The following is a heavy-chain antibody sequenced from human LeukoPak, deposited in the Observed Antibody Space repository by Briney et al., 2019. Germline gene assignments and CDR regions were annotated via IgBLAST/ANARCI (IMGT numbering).Heavy chain of an antibody. CDR1: GGTFSSYA. D-gene: IGHD6-19*01. J-gene: IGHJ4*02. CDR3: ASGGSGGYDY. Sequence: ASVKVSCKASGGTFSSYAISWVRQAPGQGLEWMGRIIPIFGTANYAQKFQGRVTITTDESTSTAYKELSSLRSEDTAVYYCASGGSGGYDYWGQGTLVTVSS. CDR2: IIPIFGTA. V-gene: IGHV1-69*05.